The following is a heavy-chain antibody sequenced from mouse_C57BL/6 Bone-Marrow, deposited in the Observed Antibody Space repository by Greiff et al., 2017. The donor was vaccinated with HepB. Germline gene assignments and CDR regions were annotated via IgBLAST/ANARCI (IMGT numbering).Heavy chain of an antibody. CDR1: GYTFTSYG. Sequence: VKLVESGAELARPGASVKLSCKASGYTFTSYGISWVKQRTGQGLEWIGEIYPRSGNTYYNEKFKGKATLTADKSSSTAYMELRSLTSEDSAVYFCANYGSSYGGYFDVWGTGTTVTVSS. V-gene: IGHV1-81*01. D-gene: IGHD1-1*01. J-gene: IGHJ1*03. CDR3: ANYGSSYGGYFDV. CDR2: IYPRSGNT.